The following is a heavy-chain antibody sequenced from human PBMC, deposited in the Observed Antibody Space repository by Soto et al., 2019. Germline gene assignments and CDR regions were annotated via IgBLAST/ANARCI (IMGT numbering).Heavy chain of an antibody. CDR3: TRGPSGADGTGDY. D-gene: IGHD5-12*01. CDR2: INAGNGNT. V-gene: IGHV1-3*01. Sequence: QVQLVQSGAEVKKPGASVKVSCKASGYTFTSYAMHWVRQAPGQRLEWMGWINAGNGNTKYSQKFQGRVTITRDTPASTAYMELGSLRSEDTAVLYCTRGPSGADGTGDYWGQGTLVTVSS. CDR1: GYTFTSYA. J-gene: IGHJ4*02.